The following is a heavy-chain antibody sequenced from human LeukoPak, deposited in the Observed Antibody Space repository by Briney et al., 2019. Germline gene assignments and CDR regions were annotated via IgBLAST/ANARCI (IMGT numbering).Heavy chain of an antibody. J-gene: IGHJ4*02. CDR2: ITGSGGRT. CDR3: AKGLTMVRGSISYYFDY. CDR1: GFTFSSYA. V-gene: IGHV3-23*01. D-gene: IGHD3-10*01. Sequence: GGSLRLSCAASGFTFSSYAMNWVRQAPGKGLEWVSAITGSGGRTYYADSVKGRFTISRDNSKNTLYLQMNSLRAEDTAVYYCAKGLTMVRGSISYYFDYWGQGTLVTVSS.